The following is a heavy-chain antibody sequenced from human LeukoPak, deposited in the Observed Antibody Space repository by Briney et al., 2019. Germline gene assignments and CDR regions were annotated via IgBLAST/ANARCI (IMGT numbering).Heavy chain of an antibody. J-gene: IGHJ5*02. CDR2: IFYTGSY. CDR1: AGSISNNY. D-gene: IGHD6-19*01. V-gene: IGHV4-59*01. CDR3: ARGRSSLDL. Sequence: SETLSLTCTVAAGSISNNYWSWMRQSPGKGLEWIAYIFYTGSYNYNPSLKSRVYISVDKSKNQFSLNLTSVTAADTAVYYCARGRSSLDLWGQGTLVTVSS.